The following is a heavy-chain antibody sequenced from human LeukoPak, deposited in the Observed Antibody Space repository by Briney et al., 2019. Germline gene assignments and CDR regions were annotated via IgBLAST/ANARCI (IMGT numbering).Heavy chain of an antibody. CDR3: AKAGIQLWSELDY. CDR1: GFTFSSYW. V-gene: IGHV3-74*01. J-gene: IGHJ4*02. D-gene: IGHD5-18*01. CDR2: INTDGGST. Sequence: GGSLRLSCAASGFTFSSYWMHWVRQAPGKGLVWVSRINTDGGSTYYADSVKGRFTISRDNSKNTLYLQMNSLRAEDTAVYYCAKAGIQLWSELDYWGQGTLVTVSS.